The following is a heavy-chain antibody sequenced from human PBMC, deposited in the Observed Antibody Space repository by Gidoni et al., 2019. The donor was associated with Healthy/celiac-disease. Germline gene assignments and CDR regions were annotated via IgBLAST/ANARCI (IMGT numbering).Heavy chain of an antibody. Sequence: QITLKESGPTLVKPTQTLTLTCTFPGLSLRTSGVGVGWIRQPPGKALEWLALIYWNDDKRYSPSLKSRLTITKDTSKNQVVLTMTNMDPVDTATYYCAHVRAPLTMIVVVFDYWGQGTLVTVSS. CDR2: IYWNDDK. D-gene: IGHD3-22*01. CDR3: AHVRAPLTMIVVVFDY. CDR1: GLSLRTSGVG. J-gene: IGHJ4*02. V-gene: IGHV2-5*01.